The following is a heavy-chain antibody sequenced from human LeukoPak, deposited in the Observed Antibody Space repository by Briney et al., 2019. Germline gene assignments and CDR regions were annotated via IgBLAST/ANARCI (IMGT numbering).Heavy chain of an antibody. CDR2: MYYSGTT. Sequence: SDTLSLTCTVSGDSISSSFYWAWIRQTPGKGLEWVGSMYYSGTTYYNPSFESRVTISVAPSKNQFSLRLTSVTAADTAIYHCARHAVSGTYWPPFDYWGQGSLVTVSS. V-gene: IGHV4-39*01. J-gene: IGHJ4*02. CDR1: GDSISSSFY. CDR3: ARHAVSGTYWPPFDY. D-gene: IGHD3-10*01.